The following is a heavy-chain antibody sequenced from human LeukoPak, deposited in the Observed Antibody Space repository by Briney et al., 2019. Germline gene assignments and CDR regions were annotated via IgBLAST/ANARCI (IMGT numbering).Heavy chain of an antibody. D-gene: IGHD3-16*01. Sequence: AGGSLRLSCAASGFTFSSYAMSWVRQAPGKGLEWVSAISGSGGSTNYADSVKGRFTISRDNSKNTLYLQMNSLRAEDTAVYYCAKDGLRELWPVGHWGQGTLVTVSS. J-gene: IGHJ4*02. CDR1: GFTFSSYA. CDR3: AKDGLRELWPVGH. V-gene: IGHV3-23*01. CDR2: ISGSGGST.